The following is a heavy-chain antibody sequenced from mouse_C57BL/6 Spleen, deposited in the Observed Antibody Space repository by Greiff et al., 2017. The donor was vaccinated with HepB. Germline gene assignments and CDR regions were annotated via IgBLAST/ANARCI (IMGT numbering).Heavy chain of an antibody. V-gene: IGHV10-1*01. CDR2: IRSKSNNYAT. CDR1: GFSFNTYA. J-gene: IGHJ4*01. CDR3: VSPRFLDAMDY. Sequence: EVMLVESGGGLVQPKGSLKLSCAASGFSFNTYAMNWVRQAPGKGLEWVARIRSKSNNYATYYADSVKDRFTISRDDSESMLYLQMNNLKTEDTAMYYCVSPRFLDAMDYWGQGTSVTVSS.